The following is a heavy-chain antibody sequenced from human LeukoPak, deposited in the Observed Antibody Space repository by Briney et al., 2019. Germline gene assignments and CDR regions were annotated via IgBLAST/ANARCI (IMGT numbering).Heavy chain of an antibody. Sequence: GGSLRLSCAASGFTVSSNYMSWVRQAPGKGLEWVSSIGSSGIDMYYTDSVKGRFTISRDNAKNSLYLQMNNLRAEDTSVYYRVRGDYRDHWGQGTLVTVSS. CDR2: IGSSGIDM. V-gene: IGHV3-21*01. J-gene: IGHJ4*02. CDR1: GFTVSSNY. CDR3: VRGDYRDH. D-gene: IGHD4-11*01.